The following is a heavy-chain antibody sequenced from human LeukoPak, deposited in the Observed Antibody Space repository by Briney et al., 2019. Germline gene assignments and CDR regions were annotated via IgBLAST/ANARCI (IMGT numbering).Heavy chain of an antibody. J-gene: IGHJ4*02. V-gene: IGHV4-59*01. Sequence: PSETLSLTCTVSGGSLSSYYWSWIRQPPGKGLEYIGYIYYSGSTNYNPSLKSRVTISVDTSKNQFSLKLSSVTAADTAIYYCARAGSVGSSGYGLDYWGQGALVTVSS. CDR3: ARAGSVGSSGYGLDY. D-gene: IGHD5-12*01. CDR2: IYYSGST. CDR1: GGSLSSYY.